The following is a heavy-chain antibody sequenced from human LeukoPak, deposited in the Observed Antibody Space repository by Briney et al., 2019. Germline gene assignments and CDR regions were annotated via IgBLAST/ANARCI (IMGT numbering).Heavy chain of an antibody. V-gene: IGHV1-2*06. D-gene: IGHD3-3*01. CDR2: INPNSGGT. J-gene: IGHJ5*02. CDR1: GYTFTGYY. CDR3: ARERGAIFGVVKNWFDP. Sequence: ASVKVSCKASGYTFTGYYMHWVRQAPGQGLEWMGRINPNSGGTNYAQKFQGRVTMTRDTSTSTVYMELSSLRSEDTAVYYCARERGAIFGVVKNWFDPWGQGTLVTVSS.